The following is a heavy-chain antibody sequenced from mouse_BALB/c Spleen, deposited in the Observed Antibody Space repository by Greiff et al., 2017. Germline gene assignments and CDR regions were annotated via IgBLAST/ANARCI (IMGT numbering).Heavy chain of an antibody. CDR1: GFTFSSYA. CDR3: ARVYYDYSDY. V-gene: IGHV5-6-5*01. J-gene: IGHJ2*01. Sequence: DVQLQESGGGLVKPGGSLKLSCAASGFTFSSYAMSWVRQTPEKRLEWVASISSGGSTYYPDSVKGRFTISRDNARNILYLQMSSLRSEDTAMYYCARVYYDYSDYWGQGTTLTVSS. CDR2: ISSGGST. D-gene: IGHD2-4*01.